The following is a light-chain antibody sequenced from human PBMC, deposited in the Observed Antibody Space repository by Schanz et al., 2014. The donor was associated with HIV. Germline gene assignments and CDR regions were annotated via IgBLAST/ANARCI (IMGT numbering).Light chain of an antibody. CDR1: NSDVGAYKH. CDR3: CSHAGSSTWV. CDR2: EVI. Sequence: QSALTQPASVSGSPGQSITISCTGTNSDVGAYKHVSWYQQHPGKAPKLLIYEVIKRPSGVPDRFSASKSGNTASLTVSGLQAEDEADYYCCSHAGSSTWVFGGGTKLTVL. V-gene: IGLV2-23*02. J-gene: IGLJ2*01.